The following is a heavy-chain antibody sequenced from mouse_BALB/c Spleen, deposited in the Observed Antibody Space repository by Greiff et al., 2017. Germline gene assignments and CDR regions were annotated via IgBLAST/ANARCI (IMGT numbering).Heavy chain of an antibody. CDR1: GYAFPNYL. CDR2: INPGSGGT. CDR3: ARTLLRAWFAY. V-gene: IGHV1-54*01. D-gene: IGHD1-1*01. J-gene: IGHJ3*01. Sequence: VQRVESGAELVRPGTSVKVSCKASGYAFPNYLIEWVKQRPGQGLEWIGVINPGSGGTNYNEKFKGKATLTADKSSSTAYMQLSSLTSDDSAVYFCARTLLRAWFAYWGQGTLVTVSA.